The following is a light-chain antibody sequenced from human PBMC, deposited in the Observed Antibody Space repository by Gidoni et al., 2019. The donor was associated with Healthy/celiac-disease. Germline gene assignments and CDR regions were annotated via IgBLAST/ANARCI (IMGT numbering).Light chain of an antibody. CDR2: GNS. CDR1: SSTIGAGYD. J-gene: IGLJ2*01. V-gene: IGLV1-40*01. CDR3: QSYDSSLSGHVV. Sequence: QSVLTQPPSVSRAPGPRVPISCTGSSSTIGAGYDVHWYQQLPGTAPKLLIYGNSNRPSGVPDRFSGSKSGTSASLAITGLQAEDEADYYCQSYDSSLSGHVVFGGGTKLTVL.